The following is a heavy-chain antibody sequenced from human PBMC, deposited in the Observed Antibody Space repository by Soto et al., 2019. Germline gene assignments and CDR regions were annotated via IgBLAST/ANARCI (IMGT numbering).Heavy chain of an antibody. Sequence: KTSETLSLTCTVSGDSISSSNSHWGWTRQPPGKGLEYIGSVYYGGAIFYSGNIYYNPSLKSRVTISVGTSKNQFSLRLSSVTAADTGVYYCVRYDRINMKPYSPEGFHIWGQGTMVTVSS. CDR2: VYYGGAIFYSGNI. CDR3: VRYDRINMKPYSPEGFHI. J-gene: IGHJ3*02. CDR1: GDSISSSNSH. V-gene: IGHV4-39*01. D-gene: IGHD3-3*02.